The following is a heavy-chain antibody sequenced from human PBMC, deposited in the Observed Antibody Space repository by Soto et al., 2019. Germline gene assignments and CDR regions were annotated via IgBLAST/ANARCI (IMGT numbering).Heavy chain of an antibody. Sequence: PGESLKISCEASGYSFASHWSAWVRQMPGKGLEWMGIINPGDSDTKYSPSFQGQVTISADKSIGTAYLQWSSLKASDTAIYYCARRYYYDSAASYSPDHYFDYWGQGTLVTVSS. J-gene: IGHJ4*02. CDR2: INPGDSDT. D-gene: IGHD3-22*01. CDR3: ARRYYYDSAASYSPDHYFDY. CDR1: GYSFASHW. V-gene: IGHV5-51*01.